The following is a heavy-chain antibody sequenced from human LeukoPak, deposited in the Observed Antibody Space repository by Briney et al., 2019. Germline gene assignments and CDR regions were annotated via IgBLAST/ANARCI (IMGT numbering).Heavy chain of an antibody. Sequence: GGSLRLSCAASGFSFANSVISWIRQAPGKGPEWVSAISGSGDRTDYADSVRGRFTISRDNSKSTLYLQMNSLRGDDTAVYYCAKDVGKWESLHFFDYWGQGTLVTVSS. CDR1: GFSFANSV. CDR3: AKDVGKWESLHFFDY. D-gene: IGHD1-26*01. J-gene: IGHJ4*02. CDR2: ISGSGDRT. V-gene: IGHV3-23*01.